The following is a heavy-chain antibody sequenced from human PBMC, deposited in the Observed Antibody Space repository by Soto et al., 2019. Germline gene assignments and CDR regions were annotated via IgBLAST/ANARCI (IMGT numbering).Heavy chain of an antibody. CDR3: GSNKRDLRFLEWSYYLDF. D-gene: IGHD3-3*01. Sequence: PGGSLRLSCAASGFTFSSYAMHWVRQAPGKGLEWVAVISYDGSNKYYADSVKGRFTISRDNSKNTLYLQMNSLRAEDTAVYYCGSNKRDLRFLEWSYYLDFGAKGPLVPVSP. V-gene: IGHV3-30-3*01. CDR2: ISYDGSNK. J-gene: IGHJ4*02. CDR1: GFTFSSYA.